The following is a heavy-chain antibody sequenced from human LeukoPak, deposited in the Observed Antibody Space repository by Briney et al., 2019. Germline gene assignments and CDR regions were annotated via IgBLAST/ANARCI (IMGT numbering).Heavy chain of an antibody. D-gene: IGHD3-10*01. CDR2: ISGSGDST. CDR3: ATGDGSGTNYFYYYGMDV. V-gene: IGHV3-23*01. J-gene: IGHJ6*02. Sequence: GGSLRLSCAASGFTFPSYAMSWVRQAPGRGLEWASVISGSGDSTYYADSVKGRFTISRDNSKNTLYVQMSSLRAEDTATYYCATGDGSGTNYFYYYGMDVWGQGTRVTVSS. CDR1: GFTFPSYA.